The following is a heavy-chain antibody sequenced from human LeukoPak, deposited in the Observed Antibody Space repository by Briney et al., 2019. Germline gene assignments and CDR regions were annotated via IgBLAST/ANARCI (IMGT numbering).Heavy chain of an antibody. CDR3: ARGGSFDI. CDR1: GFTISSYE. V-gene: IGHV3-48*03. Sequence: GGSLRLSCAASGFTISSYEMNWVRQAPGKGVEWVSYISSSGTDIIYADSVKGRFTISRDNAKNSLSLQMNSLRAEDTAVYYCARGGSFDIWGQGRMVTV. D-gene: IGHD3-10*01. CDR2: ISSSGTDI. J-gene: IGHJ3*02.